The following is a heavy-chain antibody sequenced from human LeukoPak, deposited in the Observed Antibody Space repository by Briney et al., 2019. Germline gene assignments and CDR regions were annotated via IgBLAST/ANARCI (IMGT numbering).Heavy chain of an antibody. CDR2: IKEDGGEK. V-gene: IGHV3-7*01. CDR1: GFTFSNYW. CDR3: ARDSDANDHYNSGYDF. J-gene: IGHJ4*02. D-gene: IGHD3-22*01. Sequence: GGSLRLSCAVSGFTFSNYWLSWVRQAPGKGLEWVANIKEDGGEKYYVDPVKGRFTISRDNAKNSLYLQMNSLRAEDTAVYYCARDSDANDHYNSGYDFWGQGTLVTVSS.